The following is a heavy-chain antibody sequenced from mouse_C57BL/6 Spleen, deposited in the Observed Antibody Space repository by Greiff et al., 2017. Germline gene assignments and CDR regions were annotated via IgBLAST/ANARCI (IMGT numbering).Heavy chain of an antibody. J-gene: IGHJ2*01. Sequence: VQLQQSGPELVKPGASVKLSCKASGYAFSSSWMNWVKQRPVQGLERIGRIYPCDGDTNYNGKFKGKATRTVDKSSSTAYMQLSSLTSEDSAVYFCARSCDYDGGEGDYFDYWGQGTTLTVSS. V-gene: IGHV1-82*01. CDR1: GYAFSSSW. CDR2: IYPCDGDT. CDR3: ARSCDYDGGEGDYFDY. D-gene: IGHD2-4*01.